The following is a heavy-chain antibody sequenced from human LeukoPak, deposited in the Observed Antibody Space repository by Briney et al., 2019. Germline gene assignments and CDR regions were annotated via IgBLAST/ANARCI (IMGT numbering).Heavy chain of an antibody. V-gene: IGHV4-34*01. CDR2: INHSGST. CDR3: ARGNTWVGYYFDY. CDR1: GGSFSGYY. D-gene: IGHD3-10*01. J-gene: IGHJ4*02. Sequence: PSETLSLTCAVYGGSFSGYYWSWIRQPPGKGLELIGEINHSGSTNYNPSLKSRVTISVDTSKNQFFLKLSSVTAADTAVYYCARGNTWVGYYFDYWGQGTLVTVSS.